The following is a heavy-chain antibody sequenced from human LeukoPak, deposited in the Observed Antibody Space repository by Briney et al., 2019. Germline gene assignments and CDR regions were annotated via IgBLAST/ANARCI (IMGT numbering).Heavy chain of an antibody. Sequence: SETLSLTCTVSGGSISRYYWSWIRQPPGKGLEWIGYIYYSGSTYYNPSLKSRVTISVDTSKNQFSLKLSSVTAADTAVYYCARVAAGIGFFQHWGQGTLVTVSS. V-gene: IGHV4-59*08. D-gene: IGHD6-13*01. CDR2: IYYSGST. CDR3: ARVAAGIGFFQH. CDR1: GGSISRYY. J-gene: IGHJ1*01.